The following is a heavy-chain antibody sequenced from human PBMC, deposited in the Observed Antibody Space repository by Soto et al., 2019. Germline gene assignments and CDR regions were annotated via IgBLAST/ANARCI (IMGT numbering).Heavy chain of an antibody. CDR3: AKDMGSGRGSWYYYGMDV. J-gene: IGHJ6*02. D-gene: IGHD6-19*01. CDR2: ISWYGGST. CDR1: GFTFDDYT. V-gene: IGHV3-43*01. Sequence: GGSLRLSCAASGFTFDDYTMHWVRQAPGQGLDWVSLISWYGGSTYYADSVKGRFTISRHNSKNSLYLQMNSLRTEDTALYYCAKDMGSGRGSWYYYGMDVWGQGTTVTVSS.